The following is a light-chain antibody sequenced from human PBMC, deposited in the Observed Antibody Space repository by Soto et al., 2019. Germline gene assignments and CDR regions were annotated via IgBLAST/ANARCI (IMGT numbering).Light chain of an antibody. V-gene: IGKV3D-15*01. CDR3: QQYHNWPIT. Sequence: PGERATLSCRASENVRTFVDWYQQKPGQAPRLLIYGASNRATDIPARFSGSGSGTEFTLTISSLQSEDFAVYYCQQYHNWPITFGQGTRLEI. CDR1: ENVRTF. CDR2: GAS. J-gene: IGKJ5*01.